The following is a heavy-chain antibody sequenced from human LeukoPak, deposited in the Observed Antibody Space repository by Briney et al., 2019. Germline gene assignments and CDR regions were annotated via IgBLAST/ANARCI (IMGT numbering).Heavy chain of an antibody. CDR3: AKEHMAAAVYYFDY. CDR1: GFTLTNYA. Sequence: PGGSLRLSCAASGFTLTNYAMSWVRQAPGKGLEWVSSINPSSGNTYYADSVKGRFTIFGDNSKNTLYLQMNSPRAEDTAVYYCAKEHMAAAVYYFDYWGQGTLVTVSS. J-gene: IGHJ4*02. D-gene: IGHD2-15*01. CDR2: INPSSGNT. V-gene: IGHV3-23*01.